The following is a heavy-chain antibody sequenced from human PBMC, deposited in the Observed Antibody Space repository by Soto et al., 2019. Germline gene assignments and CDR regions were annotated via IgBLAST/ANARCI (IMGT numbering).Heavy chain of an antibody. V-gene: IGHV3-30-3*01. Sequence: QLQLVESGGGVVQPGRSLRLSCAASGFIFSFYAMHWVRQAPGKGLEWVALISYDGSTKYYADSVKGRFTISRDNSKNTLYLEMNSLRAEDTAVYFCARDRRVDYNDGDGLAYWGQGTLVTVSS. J-gene: IGHJ4*02. CDR3: ARDRRVDYNDGDGLAY. CDR2: ISYDGSTK. D-gene: IGHD4-4*01. CDR1: GFIFSFYA.